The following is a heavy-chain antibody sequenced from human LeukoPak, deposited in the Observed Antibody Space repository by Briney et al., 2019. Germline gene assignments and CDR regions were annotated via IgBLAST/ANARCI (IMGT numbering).Heavy chain of an antibody. CDR2: IYTSGST. V-gene: IGHV4-4*07. D-gene: IGHD4-17*01. CDR1: GGSISSYY. Sequence: SEALSLTCTVSGGSISSYYRSWIRQPAGKGLEWIGRIYTSGSTNYNPFLKSRVTMSVDTSKNQFSLKLSSVTAADTAVYYCGRDRALWYDYGILDYWGQGTLVTVSS. CDR3: GRDRALWYDYGILDY. J-gene: IGHJ4*02.